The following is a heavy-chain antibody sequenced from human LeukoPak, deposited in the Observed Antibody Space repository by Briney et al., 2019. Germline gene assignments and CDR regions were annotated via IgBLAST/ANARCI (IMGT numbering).Heavy chain of an antibody. CDR2: IYYSGST. CDR3: ARGQVGRAGTFRIWAYFDH. D-gene: IGHD6-19*01. CDR1: GGSISSSSYY. V-gene: IGHV4-39*07. Sequence: SETLSLTCTVSGGSISSSSYYWGWIRQPPGKGLQWIGGIYYSGSTYYNPSLRSRVTISVDTSKNQFSPKLSSVTAADTAVYYCARGQVGRAGTFRIWAYFDHWGQGTLVIVSS. J-gene: IGHJ4*02.